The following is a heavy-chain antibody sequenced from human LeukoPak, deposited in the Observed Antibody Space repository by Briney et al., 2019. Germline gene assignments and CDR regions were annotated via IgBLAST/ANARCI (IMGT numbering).Heavy chain of an antibody. CDR1: GFTFSSYG. Sequence: PGGSLRLSCAASGFTFSSYGMHWVHQAPGKGLEWISGISGSGASTYYADSVKGRFTISRDDSRNTLYLQMNSLRGDDTAVYYCAKDVGKWESLHFFDYWGQGTLVTVSS. CDR2: ISGSGAST. V-gene: IGHV3-23*01. D-gene: IGHD1-26*01. CDR3: AKDVGKWESLHFFDY. J-gene: IGHJ4*02.